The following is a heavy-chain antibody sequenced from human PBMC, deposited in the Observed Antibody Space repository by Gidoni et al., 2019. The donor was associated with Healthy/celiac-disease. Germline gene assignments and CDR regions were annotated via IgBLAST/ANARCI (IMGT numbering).Heavy chain of an antibody. CDR1: GFTFTSSA. Sequence: GFTFTSSAMQWVRQARGQRLEWIGWIVVGSGNTNYAQKFQERVTMTRDMSTSTAYMERSSLRSEDTAVYYCAAVRWGSFDAFDIWGQGTMVTVSS. D-gene: IGHD7-27*01. CDR2: IVVGSGNT. V-gene: IGHV1-58*02. CDR3: AAVRWGSFDAFDI. J-gene: IGHJ3*02.